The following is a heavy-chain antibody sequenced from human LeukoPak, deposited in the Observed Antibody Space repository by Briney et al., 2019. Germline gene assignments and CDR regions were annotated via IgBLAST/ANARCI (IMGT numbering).Heavy chain of an antibody. Sequence: VASVKVSCKASGYTFTGYYMHWVRQAPGQGLEWMGWINPNSGGTNYAQKFQGRVTMTRDTSISTAYMELSRLRSDDTAVYYCARDYKDYGDYPDYWGQGTLVTVSS. CDR3: ARDYKDYGDYPDY. J-gene: IGHJ4*02. CDR1: GYTFTGYY. CDR2: INPNSGGT. D-gene: IGHD4-17*01. V-gene: IGHV1-2*02.